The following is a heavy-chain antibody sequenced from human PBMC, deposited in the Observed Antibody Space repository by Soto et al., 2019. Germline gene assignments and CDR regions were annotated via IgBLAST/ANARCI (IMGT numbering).Heavy chain of an antibody. D-gene: IGHD2-21*01. V-gene: IGHV1-69-2*01. CDR1: GFKFIDYY. CDR2: VDPEDGET. J-gene: IGHJ6*02. CDR3: ATTTAVIVAQGPMDV. Sequence: EVQLVQSGAEVKKPGATVKISCKVSGFKFIDYYLYWVQQAPGKALEWMGRVDPEDGETVYSEKFQGRLTFTADTSRDIAHMELSGLRSEDTAVYFCATTTAVIVAQGPMDVWGQGTTVIVSS.